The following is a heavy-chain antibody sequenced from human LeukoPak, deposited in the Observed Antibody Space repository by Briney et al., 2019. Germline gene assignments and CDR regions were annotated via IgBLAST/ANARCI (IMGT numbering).Heavy chain of an antibody. D-gene: IGHD3-16*02. V-gene: IGHV4-59*08. J-gene: IGHJ6*03. CDR1: GGSIGTYY. CDR2: IYVTGT. Sequence: SETLSLTCTVSGGSIGTYYWSWIRQSPGKGLEWIGYIYVTGTRYNPYLQSRVTISVDRSRNQFFLKMGSVTAADTAVYYCARHIGGGIEDMDVWGKGTKVIVSS. CDR3: ARHIGGGIEDMDV.